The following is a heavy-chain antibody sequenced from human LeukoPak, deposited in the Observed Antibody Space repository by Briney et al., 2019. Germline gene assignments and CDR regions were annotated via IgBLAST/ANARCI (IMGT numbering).Heavy chain of an antibody. CDR3: ARDLGYYDSSGLT. J-gene: IGHJ4*02. Sequence: SVKVSCKASGGTVSSYAISWVRQAPGEGLEWMGRIIPIFGIANYAQKFQGRVTITADKSTTTAYMELSSLGSEETAVYYCARDLGYYDSSGLTWGQGTLVTVSS. CDR1: GGTVSSYA. V-gene: IGHV1-69*04. D-gene: IGHD3-22*01. CDR2: IIPIFGIA.